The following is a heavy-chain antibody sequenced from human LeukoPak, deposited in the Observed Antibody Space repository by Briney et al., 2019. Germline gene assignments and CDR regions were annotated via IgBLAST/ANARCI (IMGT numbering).Heavy chain of an antibody. D-gene: IGHD5-12*01. J-gene: IGHJ3*01. CDR1: GASISSGNYY. CDR3: ARYRYSGYDDAFDV. Sequence: PSETLSLTCIVSGASISSGNYYWTWIRQPAGKGLEWIGRLHTTGGTNYNPSFKSRLSISGDMSKSQFSLQLSSVTAADTAVYYCARYRYSGYDDAFDVWGQGTMVTVSS. CDR2: LHTTGGT. V-gene: IGHV4-61*02.